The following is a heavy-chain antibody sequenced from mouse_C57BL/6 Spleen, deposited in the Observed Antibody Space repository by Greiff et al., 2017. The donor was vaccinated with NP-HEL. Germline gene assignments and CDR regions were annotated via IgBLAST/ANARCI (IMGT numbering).Heavy chain of an antibody. V-gene: IGHV1-66*01. CDR2: IYPGSGNT. CDR1: GYSFTSYY. D-gene: IGHD1-1*01. CDR3: ALYYGSSSFAY. Sequence: QVQLQQSGPELVKPGASVKISCKASGYSFTSYYIHWVKQRPGQGLEWIGWIYPGSGNTKYNEKFKGKATLTADTSSSTAYMQLSSLTSEDSAVYYCALYYGSSSFAYWGQGTLVTVSA. J-gene: IGHJ3*01.